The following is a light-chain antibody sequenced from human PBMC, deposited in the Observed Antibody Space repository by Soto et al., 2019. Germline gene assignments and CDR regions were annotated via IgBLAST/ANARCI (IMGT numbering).Light chain of an antibody. CDR1: SSNIGSNY. CDR2: RNN. V-gene: IGLV1-47*01. J-gene: IGLJ1*01. Sequence: QSALTQPPSASGTPGQRVTISCSGSSSNIGSNYVYWYQQLPGTAPKLLIYRNNQRPSGVPDRFSGSKSGTSASLAISGLRPEDEADYYCAAWDDSLSVYVFGTGTKVTVL. CDR3: AAWDDSLSVYV.